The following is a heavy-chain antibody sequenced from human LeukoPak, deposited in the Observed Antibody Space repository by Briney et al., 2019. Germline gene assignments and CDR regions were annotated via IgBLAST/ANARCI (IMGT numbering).Heavy chain of an antibody. D-gene: IGHD6-19*01. CDR1: GFTFRDYS. CDR2: ISSSSSYI. CDR3: VRDRLEPPSYYFYMDV. Sequence: PGGSLRLSCGASGFTFRDYSMTWVRQAPGKGLEWVACISSSSSYIYYADSVQGRFTISRDNAKSSLYLQMDSLRAEDTAVYYCVRDRLEPPSYYFYMDVWDKGTTVAVSS. V-gene: IGHV3-21*01. J-gene: IGHJ6*03.